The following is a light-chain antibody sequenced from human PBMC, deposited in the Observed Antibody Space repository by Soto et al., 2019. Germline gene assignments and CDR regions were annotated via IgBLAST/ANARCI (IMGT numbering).Light chain of an antibody. Sequence: DIQMTQSPSTLVASVGDRVTITCRASQFMSVWLAWYQQKPGTAPKLLIYKASSLESGVPTRFSGSGSGTEFTLTISSLQPDDSATYYCQPYNSFPLTVGPGTQVDIK. CDR1: QFMSVW. J-gene: IGKJ3*01. V-gene: IGKV1-5*03. CDR2: KAS. CDR3: QPYNSFPLT.